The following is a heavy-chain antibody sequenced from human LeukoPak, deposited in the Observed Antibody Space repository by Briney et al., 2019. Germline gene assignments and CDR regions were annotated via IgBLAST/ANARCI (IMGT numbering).Heavy chain of an antibody. J-gene: IGHJ3*02. CDR3: ARESGQKDAFDI. CDR1: GYTFTSYG. CDR2: ISAYNGNT. V-gene: IGHV1-18*01. D-gene: IGHD3-3*01. Sequence: ASVKVSCKASGYTFTSYGISWVRQAPGQGLEWMGWISAYNGNTNYAQKLQGRVTMTTDTSTSTAHMELRSLRSDDTAVYYCARESGQKDAFDIWGQGTMVTVSS.